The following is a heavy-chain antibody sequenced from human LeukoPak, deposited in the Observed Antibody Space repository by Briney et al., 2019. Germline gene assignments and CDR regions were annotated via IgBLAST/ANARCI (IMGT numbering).Heavy chain of an antibody. J-gene: IGHJ3*02. Sequence: GGSLRLSCTASGFTFGDYAMSWVRQAPGKGLEWVGFIRSKAYGGTTEYAASVKGRFTISRDDSKSIAYLQLNSLKTEDTAVYYCTRRTVTTVAFDIWGQGT. CDR2: IRSKAYGGTT. CDR1: GFTFGDYA. CDR3: TRRTVTTVAFDI. V-gene: IGHV3-49*04. D-gene: IGHD4-17*01.